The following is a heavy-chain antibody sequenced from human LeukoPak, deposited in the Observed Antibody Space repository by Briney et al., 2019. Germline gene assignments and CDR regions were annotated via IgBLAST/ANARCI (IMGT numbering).Heavy chain of an antibody. J-gene: IGHJ4*02. V-gene: IGHV1-2*06. D-gene: IGHD6-13*01. CDR1: GYTFTGYY. CDR3: AGTPGIAAAGNFRHFDY. CDR2: INPNSGGT. Sequence: ASVKVSCRASGYTFTGYYMHWVRQAPGQGLEWMGRINPNSGGTNYAQKFQGRVTMTRDTSISTAYMELSRLRSDDTAVYYCAGTPGIAAAGNFRHFDYWGQGTLVTVSS.